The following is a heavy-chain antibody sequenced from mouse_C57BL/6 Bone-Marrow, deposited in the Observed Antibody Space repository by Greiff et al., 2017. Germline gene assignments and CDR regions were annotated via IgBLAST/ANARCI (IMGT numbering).Heavy chain of an antibody. CDR1: GYTFTSYT. J-gene: IGHJ2*01. D-gene: IGHD2-10*02. Sequence: VQLQQSGAELARPGASVKMSCKASGYTFTSYTMHWVKQRPGQGLEWIGYINPSSGYTKYNQKFKDKATVTADKSSSTAYMQLSSLTSEDSAVYYCACMVLQLGRDYWGQGTTLTVSS. CDR3: ACMVLQLGRDY. V-gene: IGHV1-4*01. CDR2: INPSSGYT.